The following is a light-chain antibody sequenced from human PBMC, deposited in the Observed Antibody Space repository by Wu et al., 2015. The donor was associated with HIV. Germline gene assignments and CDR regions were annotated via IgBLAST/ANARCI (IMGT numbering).Light chain of an antibody. Sequence: DIQMTQSPSSLSASVGDRVIITCRASRNINKYLNWYQQKPGTAPKLVISATSSLQTWVPSRFSGSGSGTDFTLTINSLQPEDFATYYCQQSFSTPWTFGQGTKVESK. CDR1: RNINKY. V-gene: IGKV1-39*01. CDR2: ATS. J-gene: IGKJ1*01. CDR3: QQSFSTPWT.